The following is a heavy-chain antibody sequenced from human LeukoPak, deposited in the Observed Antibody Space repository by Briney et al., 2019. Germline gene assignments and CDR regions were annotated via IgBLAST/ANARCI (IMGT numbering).Heavy chain of an antibody. CDR2: INQDGSEK. V-gene: IGHV3-7*03. J-gene: IGHJ4*02. Sequence: PGGSLRLSCAASGFTFSSYWMSWVRQAPGKGLERVAHINQDGSEKYYVDSVKGRFTISRDNAKNSLYLQMNSLRAEDTALYYCARGGYYYDSSGYSIPFDYWGQGTLVTVSS. CDR3: ARGGYYYDSSGYSIPFDY. D-gene: IGHD3-22*01. CDR1: GFTFSSYW.